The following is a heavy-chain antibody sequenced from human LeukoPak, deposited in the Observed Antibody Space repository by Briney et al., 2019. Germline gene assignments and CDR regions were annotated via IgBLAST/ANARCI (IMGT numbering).Heavy chain of an antibody. CDR3: ARANGVTTYFDY. V-gene: IGHV3-20*01. D-gene: IGHD4-11*01. Sequence: GGSLRLSCAASGFTFDDYGMSWVRQAPGKGLEWVSGINWNGGSTGYADSVKGRFTISRDNAKNSLYLQMNSLRAEDTALHHCARANGVTTYFDYWGQGTLVTVSS. J-gene: IGHJ4*02. CDR2: INWNGGST. CDR1: GFTFDDYG.